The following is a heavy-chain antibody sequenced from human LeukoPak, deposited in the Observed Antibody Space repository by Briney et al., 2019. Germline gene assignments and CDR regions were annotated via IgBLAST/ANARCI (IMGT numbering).Heavy chain of an antibody. V-gene: IGHV4-59*01. CDR2: IYYSGST. Sequence: PSETLSLPCTVCGHSISNYYWSWIRQSPGKGLEWVGYIYYSGSTNYNPSLKSRVTISVDTSKNQFSLKLSSVTAADTAVYYCSRETCSGGSCFQFDFWGQGTLVTVSS. J-gene: IGHJ4*02. CDR3: SRETCSGGSCFQFDF. D-gene: IGHD2-15*01. CDR1: GHSISNYY.